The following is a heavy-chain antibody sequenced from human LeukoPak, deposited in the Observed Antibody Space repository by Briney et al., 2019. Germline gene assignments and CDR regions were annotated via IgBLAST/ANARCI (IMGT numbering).Heavy chain of an antibody. CDR2: IYYSGTT. V-gene: IGHV4-38-2*02. CDR3: ARGPSKLIWFGEYNWFDP. J-gene: IGHJ5*02. D-gene: IGHD3-10*01. CDR1: GYSITTGYY. Sequence: SETLSLTCTVSGYSITTGYYWAWIRQPPGKGPEWIGSIYYSGTTHYNPSLKSRVTISVDTSKNQFSLKLSSVTAADTAVYYCARGPSKLIWFGEYNWFDPWGQGTLVTVSS.